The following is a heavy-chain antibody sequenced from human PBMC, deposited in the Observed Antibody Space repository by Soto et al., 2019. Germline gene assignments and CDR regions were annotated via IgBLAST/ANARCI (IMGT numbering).Heavy chain of an antibody. V-gene: IGHV1-46*01. D-gene: IGHD2-21*02. CDR3: ARSIVVVTALDY. CDR1: GYTFTSYY. CDR2: INPTSST. J-gene: IGHJ4*02. Sequence: ASVKVSCKASGYTFTSYYMHWVRQAPGQGLEWMGIINPTSSTSYAQKFQGRVTMTRDTSTSTVYMELSSLRSEDTAVYYCARSIVVVTALDYWGQGTLVTVSS.